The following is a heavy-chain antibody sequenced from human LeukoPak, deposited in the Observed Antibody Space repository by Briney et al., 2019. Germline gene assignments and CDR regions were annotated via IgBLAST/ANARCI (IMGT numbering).Heavy chain of an antibody. CDR2: IRYDGSNK. CDR3: AKESQRGYSYGYIRDYFDS. J-gene: IGHJ4*02. CDR1: GFTFSSYG. Sequence: PGGSLRLSCAASGFTFSSYGMHWVRQAPGKGLEWVAFIRYDGSNKYYADSVKGRFTISGDKSKNMLYLQMNSLRVEDTAVYYCAKESQRGYSYGYIRDYFDSWGQGTLVTVSS. D-gene: IGHD5-18*01. V-gene: IGHV3-30*02.